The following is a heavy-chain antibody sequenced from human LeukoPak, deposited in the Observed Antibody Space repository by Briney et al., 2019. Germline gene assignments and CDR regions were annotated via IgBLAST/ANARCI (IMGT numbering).Heavy chain of an antibody. CDR3: ARHWKGVTYFYTFDI. CDR2: VYASGAT. V-gene: IGHV4-59*08. J-gene: IGHJ3*02. CDR1: GGSITNYY. D-gene: IGHD2/OR15-2a*01. Sequence: SETLSLTCTVSGGSITNYYWSWIRQPPGEGLEWIGYVYASGATNSNPSLKSRVTISVDTSKNQFSLKLSSVTAADTAVYYCARHWKGVTYFYTFDIWGQGTVVAVSS.